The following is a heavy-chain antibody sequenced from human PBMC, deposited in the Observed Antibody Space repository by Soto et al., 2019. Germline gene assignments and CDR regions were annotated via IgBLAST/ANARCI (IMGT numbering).Heavy chain of an antibody. Sequence: GSLRLSCAASGLIFSSYAMSWVRQAPGKGLEWVSGISGSGGSTYYADSVKGRFTISRDNSKNTLYLQMNSLRADDTAVYYCAKAESPYFDSSVYYGSWGQGALVTVS. J-gene: IGHJ5*02. D-gene: IGHD3-22*01. V-gene: IGHV3-23*01. CDR2: ISGSGGST. CDR1: GLIFSSYA. CDR3: AKAESPYFDSSVYYGS.